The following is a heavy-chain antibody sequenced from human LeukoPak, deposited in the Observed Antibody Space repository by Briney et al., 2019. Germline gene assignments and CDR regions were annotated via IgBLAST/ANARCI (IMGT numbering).Heavy chain of an antibody. CDR2: ISAYNGNT. V-gene: IGHV1-18*01. D-gene: IGHD3-10*01. Sequence: ASVKVSCKASGYTFTSYGISWVRQAPGQGLEWMGWISAYNGNTNYAQKLQGRVTMTTDTSTSTAYMELRSLRSDDTAVYYCARDRLLWFGELLSWFDPWGQETLVTVSS. J-gene: IGHJ5*02. CDR3: ARDRLLWFGELLSWFDP. CDR1: GYTFTSYG.